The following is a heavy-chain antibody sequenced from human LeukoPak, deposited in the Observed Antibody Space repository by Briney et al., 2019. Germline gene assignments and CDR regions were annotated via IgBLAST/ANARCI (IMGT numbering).Heavy chain of an antibody. D-gene: IGHD1-26*01. CDR1: GGSISSGGYY. CDR2: IYHSGST. V-gene: IGHV4-30-2*01. CDR3: ARDREVPGGLDY. Sequence: SQALSLTCTVSGGSISSGGYYWSWIRQPPGKGLEWIGYIYHSGSTYYNPSLKSRVTISVDRSKNQFSLKLSSVTAADTAVYYCARDREVPGGLDYWGQGTLVTVSS. J-gene: IGHJ4*02.